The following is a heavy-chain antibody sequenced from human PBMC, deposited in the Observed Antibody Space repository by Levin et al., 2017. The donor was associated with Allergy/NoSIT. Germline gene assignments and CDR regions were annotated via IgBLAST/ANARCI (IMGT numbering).Heavy chain of an antibody. CDR1: GFTFSSYE. V-gene: IGHV3-48*03. CDR3: ARLGGYYASYFDY. J-gene: IGHJ4*02. D-gene: IGHD3-22*01. Sequence: GGSLRLSCAASGFTFSSYEMNWVRQAPGKGLEWISYISNSDSTISYADSVKGRFTISRDNAKNSLYLQMNSLRAEDTAVYYCARLGGYYASYFDYWGLGTLVTVSS. CDR2: ISNSDSTI.